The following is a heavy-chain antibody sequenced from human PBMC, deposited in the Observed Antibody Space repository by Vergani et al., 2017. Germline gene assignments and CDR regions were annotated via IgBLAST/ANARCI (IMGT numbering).Heavy chain of an antibody. CDR3: AREGIAAALNYYYYYYMDV. J-gene: IGHJ6*03. V-gene: IGHV3-23*01. Sequence: EVQLLESGGGLVQPGGSLRLSCAASGFTFSTYAMTWVRQAPGKGLEWVSTISSDGGSTYYADSVKGRFTISRDNSKNTLSLQMNSLTAEDTAIYYCAREGIAAALNYYYYYYMDVWGKGTTVTVSS. D-gene: IGHD6-13*01. CDR2: ISSDGGST. CDR1: GFTFSTYA.